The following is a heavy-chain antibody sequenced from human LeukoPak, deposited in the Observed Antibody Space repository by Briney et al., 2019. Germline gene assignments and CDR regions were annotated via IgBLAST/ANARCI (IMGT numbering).Heavy chain of an antibody. D-gene: IGHD2-15*01. CDR1: GFTFSDYY. Sequence: GGSLRLSCAASGFTFSDYYMSWIRQAPGKGLEWVSYISSSSSSYTNYADSVKGRFTISRDNAKNSLYLQTNSLRAEDTAVYYCARETCSRGGSCYSEDYWGQGTLVTVSS. V-gene: IGHV3-11*06. CDR3: ARETCSRGGSCYSEDY. J-gene: IGHJ4*02. CDR2: ISSSSSSYT.